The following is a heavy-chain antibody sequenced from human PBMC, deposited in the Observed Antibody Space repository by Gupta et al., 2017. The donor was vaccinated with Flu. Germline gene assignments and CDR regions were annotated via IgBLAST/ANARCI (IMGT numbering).Heavy chain of an antibody. CDR2: TYYRSKWGD. V-gene: IGHV6-1*01. D-gene: IGHD6-25*01. CDR1: GDSVSSNSAA. Sequence: QVQLQQSGPGLVKPSQTLSLTCAISGDSVSSNSAAWNWIRQSPSRGLEGLGRTYYRSKWGDDYAESVKSRITINPDTSKDQFSLQLNSVTPEDTAVYFCARERQRLGQEAEGNFDYWGQGTLVTVSS. CDR3: ARERQRLGQEAEGNFDY. J-gene: IGHJ4*02.